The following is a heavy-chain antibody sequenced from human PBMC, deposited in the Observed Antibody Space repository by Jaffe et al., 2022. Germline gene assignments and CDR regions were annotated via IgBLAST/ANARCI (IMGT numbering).Heavy chain of an antibody. D-gene: IGHD3-16*01. CDR1: GFTFSSYA. CDR2: ISGSGGST. Sequence: EVQLLESGGGLVQPGGSLRLSCAASGFTFSSYAMSWVRQAPGKGLEWVSAISGSGGSTYYADSVKGRFTISRDNSKNTLYLQMNSLRAEDTAVYYCAKSIAPEGFTFGGVVWFDPWGQGTLVTVSS. CDR3: AKSIAPEGFTFGGVVWFDP. V-gene: IGHV3-23*01. J-gene: IGHJ5*02.